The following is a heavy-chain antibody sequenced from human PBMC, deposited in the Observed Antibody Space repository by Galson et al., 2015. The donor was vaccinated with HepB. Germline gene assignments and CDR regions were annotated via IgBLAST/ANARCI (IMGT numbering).Heavy chain of an antibody. D-gene: IGHD1-26*01. Sequence: SLRLSCAASGFSFRSYGMNWVRQAPGKGLEWVAVISYDGSDKYFADSVKGRFTVSRDNSKNTLYLQMNSLSAEDTAVYYCAKVAGAALRGPFDLWGQGTLVTVSS. J-gene: IGHJ4*02. V-gene: IGHV3-30*18. CDR1: GFSFRSYG. CDR2: ISYDGSDK. CDR3: AKVAGAALRGPFDL.